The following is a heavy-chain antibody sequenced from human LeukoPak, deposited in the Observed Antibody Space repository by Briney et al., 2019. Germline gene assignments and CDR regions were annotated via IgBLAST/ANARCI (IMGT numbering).Heavy chain of an antibody. CDR1: GGSISSYH. J-gene: IGHJ3*02. D-gene: IGHD5-12*01. CDR2: IYSSGST. Sequence: PSETLSLTCTVSGGSISSYHWSWIRQPPGKGLQWIGFIYSSGSTNYNPSLKSRVTISLDTSKNQFSLWVSSVTSADTAVYYCARGNSGYDYAFDIWGQGTMVTVSS. CDR3: ARGNSGYDYAFDI. V-gene: IGHV4-59*01.